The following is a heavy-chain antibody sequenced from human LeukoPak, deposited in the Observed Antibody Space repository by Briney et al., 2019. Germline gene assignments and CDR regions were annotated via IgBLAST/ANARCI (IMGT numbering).Heavy chain of an antibody. CDR1: GGSISLYY. CDR2: IYSSGST. J-gene: IGHJ3*02. Sequence: PSETLSLTCTVSGGSISLYYWSWIRQSAGKGLEWIGRIYSSGSTNYNPYLKSRVSISVDTSKNEFSLKLSPVTAADTALYYRAGGYKPASGKDGAFDIGGQGTMVSVS. V-gene: IGHV4-4*07. CDR3: AGGYKPASGKDGAFDI. D-gene: IGHD6-13*01.